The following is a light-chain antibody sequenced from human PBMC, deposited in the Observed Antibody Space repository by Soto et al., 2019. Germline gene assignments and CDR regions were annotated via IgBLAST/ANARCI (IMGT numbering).Light chain of an antibody. CDR2: KSS. J-gene: IGKJ1*01. V-gene: IGKV1-5*03. CDR3: QQFNTSPWT. CDR1: QSVSIW. Sequence: DLQMTQSPSTLSESEVDIVNISCCASQSVSIWFAWYQQKPGRAPKLLIYKSSILESGVPSRFSGSGSGTEFTLTISSLQPDDFATYYCQQFNTSPWTCGKGTKGDIK.